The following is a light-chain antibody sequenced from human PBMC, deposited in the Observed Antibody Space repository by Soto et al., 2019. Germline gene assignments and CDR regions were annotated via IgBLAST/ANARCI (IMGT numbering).Light chain of an antibody. V-gene: IGKV1-9*01. Sequence: IQLTQSPSSLSASVGDRVTITCRASQGISSYLVWYQQKPGKAPKLLIYAASTLQSGVPSRFSGSGSGTDFTLTISSLQPEDFATYYCQQLGTFGPGTKVDIK. J-gene: IGKJ3*01. CDR2: AAS. CDR3: QQLGT. CDR1: QGISSY.